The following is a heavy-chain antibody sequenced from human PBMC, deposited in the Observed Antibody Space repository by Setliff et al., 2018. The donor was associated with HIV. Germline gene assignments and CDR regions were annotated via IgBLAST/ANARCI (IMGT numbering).Heavy chain of an antibody. Sequence: GGSLRLSCAASGFTFSSYAMSWVRQAPGKGLEWVSAISGSGGSTYYADSVKGRFTISRDNSKNTLYLQMNCLRAEDTAVYYCAKDPRAAVATICDYWGQGTLVTVSS. CDR2: ISGSGGST. CDR3: AKDPRAAVATICDY. V-gene: IGHV3-23*01. D-gene: IGHD5-12*01. J-gene: IGHJ4*02. CDR1: GFTFSSYA.